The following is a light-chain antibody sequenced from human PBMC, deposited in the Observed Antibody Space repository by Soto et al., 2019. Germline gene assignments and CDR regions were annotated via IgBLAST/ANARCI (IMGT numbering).Light chain of an antibody. CDR1: SSDVGGYNY. J-gene: IGLJ1*01. V-gene: IGLV2-14*01. Sequence: SALTHPASVSGSPGQSITISCTGTSSDVGGYNYVSWYQQHPGKAPKLMIYEVSSRPSGVSNRFSGSKSGNTASLTISGLQAEDEADYYCSSYTSTSTLYVFGSGTKVTVL. CDR3: SSYTSTSTLYV. CDR2: EVS.